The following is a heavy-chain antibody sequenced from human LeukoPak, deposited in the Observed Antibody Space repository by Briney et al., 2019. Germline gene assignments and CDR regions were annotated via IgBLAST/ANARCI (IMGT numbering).Heavy chain of an antibody. Sequence: PGGSLILSCAASGFTFSSYWMHWVRQAPGKGLVCVSRINSDGSSTTYADSVKGRFTISTDNAKNTLYLQMNSLRAEDTAVYYCARGKDYGDLNYWGQGTLVTVSS. CDR2: INSDGSST. CDR3: ARGKDYGDLNY. V-gene: IGHV3-74*01. J-gene: IGHJ4*02. D-gene: IGHD4-17*01. CDR1: GFTFSSYW.